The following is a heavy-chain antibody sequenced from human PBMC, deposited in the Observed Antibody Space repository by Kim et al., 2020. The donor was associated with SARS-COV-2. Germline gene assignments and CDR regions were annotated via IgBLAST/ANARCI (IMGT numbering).Heavy chain of an antibody. CDR1: GGSSSEYY. D-gene: IGHD2-2*03. CDR2: VSSTGTT. CDR3: ARTRLIGSWIFDF. Sequence: SETLSLTCTFSGGSSSEYYWNWIRQAPGKGLEWIGHVSSTGTTSYNPSLMSRASISLDTSKNHFSLQVKSVNAADTAVYYCARTRLIGSWIFDFWGQGT. J-gene: IGHJ4*02. V-gene: IGHV4-59*12.